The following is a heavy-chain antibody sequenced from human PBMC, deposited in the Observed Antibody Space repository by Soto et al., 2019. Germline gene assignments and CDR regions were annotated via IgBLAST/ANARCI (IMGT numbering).Heavy chain of an antibody. V-gene: IGHV1-18*01. D-gene: IGHD2-21*01. CDR3: ARGEFCGGVPTGPSVHG. Sequence: QIQLVQSGGEVKKPGASVKVSCKSSGYNFISHSITWVRQAPGQGLEWMGRISAYNGHTNHAQKFQGRLTMTTDTSTSTAYMDLRGRRSDGTAVYYCARGEFCGGVPTGPSVHGWGQGHTV. J-gene: IGHJ6*02. CDR1: GYNFISHS. CDR2: ISAYNGHT.